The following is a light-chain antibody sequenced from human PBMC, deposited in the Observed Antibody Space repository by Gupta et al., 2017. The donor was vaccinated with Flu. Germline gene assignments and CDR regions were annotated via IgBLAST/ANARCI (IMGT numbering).Light chain of an antibody. V-gene: IGLV2-14*01. CDR1: SSDVGGYNH. J-gene: IGLJ2*01. Sequence: QSALTQPASVSGSPGQSITISCSGTSSDVGGYNHVSWYQHHPGKAPKLLIYDVNTRPSGTSNRFAGSKSGNTASLTISGIQYEDEADYYCSSYTISGTLVLFGGGTKLTVL. CDR2: DVN. CDR3: SSYTISGTLVL.